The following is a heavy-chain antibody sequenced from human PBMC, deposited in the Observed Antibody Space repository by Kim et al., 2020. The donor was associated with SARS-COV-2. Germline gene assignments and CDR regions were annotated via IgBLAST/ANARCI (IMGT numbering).Heavy chain of an antibody. CDR2: ISGSGGST. CDR1: GFTFSSYA. CDR3: AKDMGLVRSSWYGGPNYYYYYGMDV. Sequence: GGSLRLSCAASGFTFSSYAMSWVRQAPGKGLEWVSAISGSGGSTYYADSVKGRFTISRDNSKNTLYLQMNSLRAEDTAVYYCAKDMGLVRSSWYGGPNYYYYYGMDVWGQGTTVTVSS. D-gene: IGHD6-13*01. J-gene: IGHJ6*02. V-gene: IGHV3-23*01.